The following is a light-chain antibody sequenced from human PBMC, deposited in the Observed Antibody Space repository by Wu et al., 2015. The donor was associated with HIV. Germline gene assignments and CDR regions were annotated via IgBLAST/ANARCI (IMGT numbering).Light chain of an antibody. CDR2: DAS. V-gene: IGKV3-11*01. CDR1: QSVSSY. CDR3: QQRSNWPPWT. J-gene: IGKJ1*01. Sequence: GERATLSCRASQSVSSYLAWYQQKPGQAPRLLIYDASNRATGIPARFSGSGSGTDFTLTISSLEPEDFALYYCQQRSNWPPWTFGQGTKVEIK.